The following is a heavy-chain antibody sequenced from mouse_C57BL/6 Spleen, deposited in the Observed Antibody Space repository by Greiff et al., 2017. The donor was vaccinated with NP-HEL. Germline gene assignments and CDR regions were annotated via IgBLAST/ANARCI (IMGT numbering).Heavy chain of an antibody. CDR1: GFTFSSYA. D-gene: IGHD4-1*01. V-gene: IGHV5-4*03. CDR3: ARGELGDYFDY. CDR2: ISDGGSYT. Sequence: DVKLVESGGGLVKPGGSLKLSCAASGFTFSSYAMSWVRQTPEKRLEWVATISDGGSYTYYPDNVKGRFTISRDNAKNNLYLQMSHLKSEDTAMYYCARGELGDYFDYWGQGTTLTVSS. J-gene: IGHJ2*01.